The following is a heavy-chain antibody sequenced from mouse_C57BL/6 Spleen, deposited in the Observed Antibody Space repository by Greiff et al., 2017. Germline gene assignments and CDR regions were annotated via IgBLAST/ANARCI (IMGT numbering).Heavy chain of an antibody. CDR3: TSPHYYGSSFHWYFDV. CDR2: ISSGGDYI. D-gene: IGHD1-1*01. J-gene: IGHJ1*03. Sequence: EVQLVESGEGLVKPGGSLKLSCAASGFTFSSYAMSWVRQTPEKRLEWVAYISSGGDYIYYADTVKGRFTISRDNARNTLYLQMSSLKSEDTAMYYCTSPHYYGSSFHWYFDVWGTGTTVTVSS. CDR1: GFTFSSYA. V-gene: IGHV5-9-1*02.